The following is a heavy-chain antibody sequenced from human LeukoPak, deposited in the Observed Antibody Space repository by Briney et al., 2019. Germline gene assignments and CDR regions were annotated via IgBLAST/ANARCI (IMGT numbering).Heavy chain of an antibody. Sequence: GGSLRLSCAASGFTFSSYSMNWVRQAPGKGLGWVSYLSSSNSIIYYADSVKGRFTISRDNAKDSLYLQMNSLRDEDTAVYYCARDAPYDFWSGYQSGYMDVWGKGTTVTVSS. CDR1: GFTFSSYS. V-gene: IGHV3-48*02. J-gene: IGHJ6*03. CDR2: LSSSNSII. CDR3: ARDAPYDFWSGYQSGYMDV. D-gene: IGHD3-3*01.